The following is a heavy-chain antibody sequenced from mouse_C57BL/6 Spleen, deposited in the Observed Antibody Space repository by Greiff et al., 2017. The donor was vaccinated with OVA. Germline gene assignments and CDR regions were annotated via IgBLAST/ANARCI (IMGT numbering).Heavy chain of an antibody. CDR3: TRWDASAYYYAMDY. J-gene: IGHJ4*01. CDR2: IDPETGGT. V-gene: IGHV1-15*01. Sequence: QVQLKESGAELVRPGASVTLSCKASGYTFTDYEMHWVKQTPVHGLEWIGAIDPETGGTAYNQKFKGKAILTADKSSSTAYMELRSLTSEDSAVYYCTRWDASAYYYAMDYWGQGTSVTVSS. D-gene: IGHD6-1*01. CDR1: GYTFTDYE.